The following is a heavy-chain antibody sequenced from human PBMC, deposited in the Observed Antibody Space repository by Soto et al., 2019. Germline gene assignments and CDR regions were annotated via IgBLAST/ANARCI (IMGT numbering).Heavy chain of an antibody. D-gene: IGHD6-19*01. CDR2: IWYDGSNE. CDR1: GFTFSGYG. CDR3: ARRFSRGGYADY. Sequence: QVQLVESGGGVVQPGRSLRLSCAASGFTFSGYGMHWVRQAPGKGLEWVAVIWYDGSNENYADTVKGRFTISRDNSKNTLYLQMNRLRDEDTAVYYCARRFSRGGYADYWGQGTLVTVSS. V-gene: IGHV3-33*01. J-gene: IGHJ4*02.